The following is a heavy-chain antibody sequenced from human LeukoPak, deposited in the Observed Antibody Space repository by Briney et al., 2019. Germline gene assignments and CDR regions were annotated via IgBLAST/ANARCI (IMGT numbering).Heavy chain of an antibody. J-gene: IGHJ4*02. CDR2: INPGGAPT. Sequence: ASVKVSCKASGYTFTNYYIHWLRQAPGQGLEWMGIINPGGAPTTYAQKFQARLIMTRDTSTSTVNTEVSGLTSDDTAVYYCAREKKDTYFFDYWGQGSLVIVSS. CDR3: AREKKDTYFFDY. CDR1: GYTFTNYY. V-gene: IGHV1-46*01. D-gene: IGHD2-15*01.